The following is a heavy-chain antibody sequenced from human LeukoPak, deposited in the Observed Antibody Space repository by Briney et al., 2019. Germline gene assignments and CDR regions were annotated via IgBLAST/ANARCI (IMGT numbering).Heavy chain of an antibody. CDR3: ASLGGTYDF. V-gene: IGHV4-59*08. CDR2: IYDRGST. CDR1: GGSISDYY. J-gene: IGHJ4*02. Sequence: SETLSLTCTMSGGSISDYYWSWIRQPPGKGLEWIGYIYDRGSTNYNPSLQSRVTISVDTSRSQVSLKLSSVTAADTAVYYCASLGGTYDFWGQGTLVTVSS.